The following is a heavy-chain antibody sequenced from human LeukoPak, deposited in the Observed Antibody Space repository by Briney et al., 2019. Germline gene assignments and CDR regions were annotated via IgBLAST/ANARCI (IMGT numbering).Heavy chain of an antibody. CDR1: GYTFTDYY. V-gene: IGHV1-2*02. CDR3: ARAEYTSKLDY. CDR2: INPYSGGT. D-gene: IGHD6-13*01. J-gene: IGHJ4*02. Sequence: ASVKVSCKASGYTFTDYYMHWVRQAPGQGLEWMGWINPYSGGTNYAQKFQGRVTMTRDTSISTAYMELSSLRSDDTAVYYCARAEYTSKLDYWGQGALVTVSS.